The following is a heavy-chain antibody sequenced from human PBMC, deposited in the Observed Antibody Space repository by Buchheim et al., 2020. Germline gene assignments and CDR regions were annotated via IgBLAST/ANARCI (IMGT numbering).Heavy chain of an antibody. J-gene: IGHJ4*02. Sequence: EVQLLESGGGLVQPGGSLRLSCAASEFTFSIYAMNWVRQAPGKGLEWVSVISGIGSTTYYADSVKGRFTISRDNSKNTLHLQMNSLRVEDTAVYYCARGSGYSGYDSGDYWGQGTL. V-gene: IGHV3-23*01. CDR1: EFTFSIYA. D-gene: IGHD5-12*01. CDR3: ARGSGYSGYDSGDY. CDR2: ISGIGSTT.